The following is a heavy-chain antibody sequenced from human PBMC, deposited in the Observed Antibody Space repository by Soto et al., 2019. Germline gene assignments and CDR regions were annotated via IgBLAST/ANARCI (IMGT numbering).Heavy chain of an antibody. Sequence: GESLKISCKGSGYSFTSYWIGWVRQMPGKGLEWMGIIYPGDSDTRYSPSFQGQVTISADKSISTAYLQWSSLKASDTAMYYCARPPTDYYGSGSHEIDYWGQGTLVTVSS. V-gene: IGHV5-51*01. CDR1: GYSFTSYW. D-gene: IGHD3-10*01. J-gene: IGHJ4*02. CDR2: IYPGDSDT. CDR3: ARPPTDYYGSGSHEIDY.